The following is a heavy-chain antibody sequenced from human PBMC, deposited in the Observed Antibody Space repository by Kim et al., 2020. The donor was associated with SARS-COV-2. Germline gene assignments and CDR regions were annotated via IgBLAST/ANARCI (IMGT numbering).Heavy chain of an antibody. J-gene: IGHJ4*02. CDR2: ISYDGYNK. CDR1: GLSLSTYA. CDR3: ATNGNAY. V-gene: IGHV3-30*04. D-gene: IGHD1-1*01. Sequence: GGSLRLSCTGSGLSLSTYAIHWVRQPPGKGLEWLAVISYDGYNKNYADSVKGRFTISRDNSGNTVYLQLNSLRREDRAVYYCATNGNAYCGQGTLFSVSS.